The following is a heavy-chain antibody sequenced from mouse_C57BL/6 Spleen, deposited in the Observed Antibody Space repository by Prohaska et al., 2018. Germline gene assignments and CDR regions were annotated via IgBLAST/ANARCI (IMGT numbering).Heavy chain of an antibody. D-gene: IGHD2-1*01. Sequence: QIQLQQPVDELVKTGASVKMSCKASGYTFTSYWITWVKQSPEQGHEWIGGIYPGSSSTNYNEKFKSKATLTVDTSSSTAYMQLSRLTTEDSAVYYCAFYDNYYWGQGTTITVSS. CDR1: GYTFTSYW. CDR2: IYPGSSST. V-gene: IGHV1-55*01. CDR3: AFYDNYY. J-gene: IGHJ2*01.